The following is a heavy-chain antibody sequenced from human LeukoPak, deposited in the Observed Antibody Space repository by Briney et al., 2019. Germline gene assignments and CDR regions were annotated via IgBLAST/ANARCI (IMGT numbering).Heavy chain of an antibody. Sequence: GGSLRLSCAASGFTFNYAWMSWVRQAPGKGLEWVANINEDGSYKYHADSVKGRLTISRDNAKNSLYLQMNSLRAEDTAVYYCARDATRGGDNDYWGQGTRVIVSS. CDR3: ARDATRGGDNDY. V-gene: IGHV3-7*01. CDR1: GFTFNYAW. J-gene: IGHJ4*02. D-gene: IGHD2-21*02. CDR2: INEDGSYK.